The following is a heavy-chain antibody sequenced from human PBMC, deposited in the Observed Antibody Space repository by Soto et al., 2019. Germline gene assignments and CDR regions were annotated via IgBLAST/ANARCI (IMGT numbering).Heavy chain of an antibody. CDR3: AQDLGGLTYYDFWRGYAPPLNYYYGMDV. D-gene: IGHD3-3*01. CDR1: GFTFSSYG. CDR2: ISYDGSNK. V-gene: IGHV3-30*18. Sequence: GGSLRLSCAASGFTFSSYGMQWVRQAPGKGLEWVAVISYDGSNKYYADSVKGRFTISRDNSKNTLYLQMNSLRAEDTAVYYCAQDLGGLTYYDFWRGYAPPLNYYYGMDVWGQGTKVTVSS. J-gene: IGHJ6*02.